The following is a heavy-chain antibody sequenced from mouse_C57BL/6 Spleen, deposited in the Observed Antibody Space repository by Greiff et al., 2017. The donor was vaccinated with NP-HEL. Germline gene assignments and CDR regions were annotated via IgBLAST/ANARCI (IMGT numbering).Heavy chain of an antibody. CDR2: IDPENGDT. CDR3: TTWPYEYDGGFAY. V-gene: IGHV14-4*01. D-gene: IGHD2-4*01. J-gene: IGHJ3*01. Sequence: EVQLQQSGAELVRPGASVKLSCTASGFNIKDDYMHWVKQRPEQGLEWIGWIDPENGDTEYASKFQGKATITADTSSNTAYLQLSSLTSEDTAVYYWTTWPYEYDGGFAYWGQGTLVTVSA. CDR1: GFNIKDDY.